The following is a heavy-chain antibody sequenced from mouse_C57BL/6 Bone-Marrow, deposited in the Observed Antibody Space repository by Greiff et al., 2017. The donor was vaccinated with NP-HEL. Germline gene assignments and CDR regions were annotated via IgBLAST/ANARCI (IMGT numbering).Heavy chain of an antibody. Sequence: EVKLMESVAELVRPGASVKLSCTASGFNIKNTYMHWVKQRPEQGLEWIGRIDPANGNTKYAPKFQGKATITADTSSNTAYLQLSSLTSEDTAIYYCARSRQLRLRSSWFAYWGQGTLVTVSA. J-gene: IGHJ3*01. V-gene: IGHV14-3*01. CDR1: GFNIKNTY. CDR2: IDPANGNT. CDR3: ARSRQLRLRSSWFAY. D-gene: IGHD3-2*02.